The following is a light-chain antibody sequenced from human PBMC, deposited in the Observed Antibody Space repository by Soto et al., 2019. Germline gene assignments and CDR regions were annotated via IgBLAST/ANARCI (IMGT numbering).Light chain of an antibody. CDR1: QSVRSNY. CDR2: GAS. J-gene: IGKJ5*01. Sequence: VLTQSPGTLSLSPGERATLSCRASQSVRSNYLAWYQQKPGQAPRLLIYGASSRATGIPDRFSGSGSGTDFTLTISRLEPEDFAVYYCQQYGSSPRTFGQGTRLEIK. CDR3: QQYGSSPRT. V-gene: IGKV3-20*01.